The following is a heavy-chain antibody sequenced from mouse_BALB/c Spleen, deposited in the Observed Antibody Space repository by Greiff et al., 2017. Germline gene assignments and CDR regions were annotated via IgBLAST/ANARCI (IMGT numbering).Heavy chain of an antibody. CDR2: IWGDGST. J-gene: IGHJ4*01. D-gene: IGHD1-3*01. CDR3: ARDYYDSGSYYAMDY. CDR1: GFSLTGYG. V-gene: IGHV2-6-7*01. Sequence: QVQLKQSGPGLVAPSQSLSITCTVSGFSLTGYGVNWVRQPPGKGLEWLGMIWGDGSTDYKSTLKSRLSTIKDNSKGQLFLKMNSLQTDDAARYYCARDYYDSGSYYAMDYWGQGTSVTVSS.